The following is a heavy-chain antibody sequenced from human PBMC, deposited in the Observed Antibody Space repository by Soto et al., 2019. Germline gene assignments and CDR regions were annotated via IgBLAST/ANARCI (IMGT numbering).Heavy chain of an antibody. Sequence: GGSLRLSCAASGFTFSSYGMHWVRQAPGKGLEWVAVISCNGSSKDYADSVKGRFTISRDNSKNTLYLQMNSLRAEDTALYHCARNPYGSGVFAPWGQGTLVTVSS. V-gene: IGHV3-33*01. CDR1: GFTFSSYG. CDR2: ISCNGSSK. CDR3: ARNPYGSGVFAP. D-gene: IGHD3-10*01. J-gene: IGHJ5*02.